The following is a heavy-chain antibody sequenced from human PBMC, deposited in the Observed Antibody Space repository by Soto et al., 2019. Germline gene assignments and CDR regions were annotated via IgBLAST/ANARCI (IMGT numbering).Heavy chain of an antibody. V-gene: IGHV3-7*04. CDR1: GFTFSGFF. Sequence: VQLVDSGGGLVQPGVSLRLSCAASGFTFSGFFMTWVRQAPGKGLEWVANIRQDGSEKNYVDSVRGRFTISRDNAENTLYLQMNNLKAEDTALYYCTRDWRHFVHWSQGALVTVSS. CDR3: TRDWRHFVH. CDR2: IRQDGSEK. J-gene: IGHJ4*02.